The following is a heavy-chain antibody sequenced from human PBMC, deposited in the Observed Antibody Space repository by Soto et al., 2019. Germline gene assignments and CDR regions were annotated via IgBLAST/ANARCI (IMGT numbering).Heavy chain of an antibody. D-gene: IGHD5-18*01. CDR1: GGTFSSYA. CDR3: AGPPTAMVRTYYYYGMDV. Sequence: GASVKVSCKASGGTFSSYAISWVRQAPGQGLEWMGGIIPIFGTANYAQKFQGRVTITADKSTSTAYMELSSLRSEDTAVYYCAGPPTAMVRTYYYYGMDVWGQGTTVTVSS. J-gene: IGHJ6*02. V-gene: IGHV1-69*06. CDR2: IIPIFGTA.